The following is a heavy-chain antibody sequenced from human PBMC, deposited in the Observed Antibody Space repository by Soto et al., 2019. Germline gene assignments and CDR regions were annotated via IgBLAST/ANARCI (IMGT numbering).Heavy chain of an antibody. V-gene: IGHV1-69*13. Sequence: GASVKVSCKASGGTFSSYAISWVRQAPGQGLEWMGGIIPIFGTANYAQKFQGRVTITADESTSTAYMELSSLRSEDTAVYYCATDKFIGTYYVRGVTYFFIHWGQGAPVTVSS. CDR1: GGTFSSYA. CDR2: IIPIFGTA. J-gene: IGHJ4*02. CDR3: ATDKFIGTYYVRGVTYFFIH. D-gene: IGHD3-10*02.